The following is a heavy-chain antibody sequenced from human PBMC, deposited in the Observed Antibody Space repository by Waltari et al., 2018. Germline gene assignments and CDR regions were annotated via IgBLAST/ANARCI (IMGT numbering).Heavy chain of an antibody. CDR2: IKEDGRER. V-gene: IGHV3-7*01. Sequence: EVQLVESGGGLVQPGGSLRLSCAAAGFPFRTLWMDWVRKAPGKGLEGVANIKEDGRERHYIDSVKGRFTISRDNAKNLLYLEMNSLRAGDTAVYYCSVSLNSWGQGTLVTVSS. CDR1: GFPFRTLW. CDR3: SVSLNS. J-gene: IGHJ4*02.